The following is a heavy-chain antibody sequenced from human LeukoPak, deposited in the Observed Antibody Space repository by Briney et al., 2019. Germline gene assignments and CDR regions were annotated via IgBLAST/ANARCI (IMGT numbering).Heavy chain of an antibody. V-gene: IGHV3-23*01. J-gene: IGHJ6*02. CDR2: ISVSGDST. CDR3: ARDSSSSWSRNGMDV. CDR1: GFTFSSYA. D-gene: IGHD6-13*01. Sequence: GGSLRLSCAASGFTFSSYAMSWVRQAPGRGLEWVSGISVSGDSTYYADSVKGRFTISRDNSKNTVYLQMNSLRADDTAVYYCARDSSSSWSRNGMDVWGQGTTVTVSS.